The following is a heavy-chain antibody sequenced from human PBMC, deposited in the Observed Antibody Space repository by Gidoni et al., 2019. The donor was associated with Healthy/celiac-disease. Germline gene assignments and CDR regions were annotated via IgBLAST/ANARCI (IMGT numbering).Heavy chain of an antibody. CDR3: AKDSGSGGVDTAMVTYFDY. Sequence: EVQLVESGGGLLQPGRSLRLSCSASGFTFDDYAIPWVRQAPGKGLGLVSGISWNSGSIGYADSVKGRFTISRDNAKNSLYLQMNSLRAEDTALYYCAKDSGSGGVDTAMVTYFDYWGQGTLVTVSS. CDR2: ISWNSGSI. D-gene: IGHD5-18*01. V-gene: IGHV3-9*01. J-gene: IGHJ4*02. CDR1: GFTFDDYA.